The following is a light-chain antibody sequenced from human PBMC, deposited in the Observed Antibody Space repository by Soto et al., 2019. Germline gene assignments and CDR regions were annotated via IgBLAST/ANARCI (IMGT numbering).Light chain of an antibody. V-gene: IGKV3-15*01. J-gene: IGKJ1*01. CDR2: GAS. Sequence: LTQSPGTLSLSPGERAALSCRASQSVSSSLAWYQQKPGQAPRHLIYGASTRATGIPARFSGSGSGTEFTLTISSLQSEDFAVYYCQQYNNWPPVTFGQGTKVDNK. CDR1: QSVSSS. CDR3: QQYNNWPPVT.